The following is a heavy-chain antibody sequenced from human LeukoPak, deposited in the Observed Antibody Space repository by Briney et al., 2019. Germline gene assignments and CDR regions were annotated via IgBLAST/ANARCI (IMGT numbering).Heavy chain of an antibody. D-gene: IGHD2-15*01. V-gene: IGHV6-1*01. CDR1: GDSVSSNSAA. J-gene: IGHJ4*02. CDR3: EREGDSGGHNY. Sequence: SQTLSLTCAISGDSVSSNSAAWSWIRQSPSRGLEWLGRTYYRSKWYNDYAVSVKSRITINPDTSGNQFPLQLNSVTPEDTAVYFCEREGDSGGHNYWGQGTLVTVSS. CDR2: TYYRSKWYN.